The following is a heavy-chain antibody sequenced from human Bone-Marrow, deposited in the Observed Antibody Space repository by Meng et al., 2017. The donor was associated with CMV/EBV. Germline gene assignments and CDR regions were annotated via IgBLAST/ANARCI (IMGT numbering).Heavy chain of an antibody. V-gene: IGHV4-59*01. D-gene: IGHD3-10*01. CDR2: IYYSGST. CDR3: ARGSDGSGRGFDP. J-gene: IGHJ5*02. CDR1: GGSISSYY. Sequence: SETLSLTCTVSGGSISSYYWSWIRQPPGKGLEWIGYIYYSGSTNYNPSLKSRVTISVDTSKNQFSLKLSSVTAADTAVYYCARGSDGSGRGFDPWGQGTLVTGYS.